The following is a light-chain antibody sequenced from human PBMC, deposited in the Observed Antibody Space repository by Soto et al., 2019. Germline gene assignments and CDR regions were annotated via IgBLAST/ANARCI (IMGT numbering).Light chain of an antibody. CDR3: QQYGSSGT. V-gene: IGKV3-20*01. CDR2: GAS. J-gene: IGKJ5*01. Sequence: EIELTQSPVSLSLSPGERATLSCRASQGLSTSYLACYQQQPGQAPILINYGASNRATGIPGRFRGSGSGTDFSLTSSRLEHEDSAVYYCQQYGSSGTFGQGTRVEIK. CDR1: QGLSTSY.